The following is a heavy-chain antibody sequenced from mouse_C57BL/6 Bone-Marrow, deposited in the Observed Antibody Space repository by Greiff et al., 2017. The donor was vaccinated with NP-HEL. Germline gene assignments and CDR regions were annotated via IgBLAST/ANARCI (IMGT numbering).Heavy chain of an antibody. CDR3: ARSKAYYSNYVTFAY. D-gene: IGHD2-5*01. CDR1: GYTFTSYG. Sequence: QVQLKQSGAELARPGASVKLSCKASGYTFTSYGISWVKQRTGQGLEWIGEIYPRSGNTYYNEKFKGKATLTAVKSSSTAYMELRSLTSEDSAVYFCARSKAYYSNYVTFAYWGQGTLVTVSA. J-gene: IGHJ3*01. CDR2: IYPRSGNT. V-gene: IGHV1-81*01.